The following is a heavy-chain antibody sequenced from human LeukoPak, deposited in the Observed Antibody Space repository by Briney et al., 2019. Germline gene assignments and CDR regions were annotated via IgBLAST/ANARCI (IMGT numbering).Heavy chain of an antibody. CDR1: GGSISTGSYY. CDR2: IYYSGST. V-gene: IGHV4-61*01. Sequence: SETLSLTCTVSGGSISTGSYYWGWIRQPPGKGLEWIGYIYYSGSTNYNPSLKSRVTISVDTSKNQFSLKLSSVTAADTAVYYCARNNWNDEGAFDIWGQGTMVTVSS. J-gene: IGHJ3*02. CDR3: ARNNWNDEGAFDI. D-gene: IGHD1-20*01.